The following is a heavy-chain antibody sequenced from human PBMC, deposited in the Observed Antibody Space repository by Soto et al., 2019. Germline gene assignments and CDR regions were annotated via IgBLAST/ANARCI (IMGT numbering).Heavy chain of an antibody. V-gene: IGHV3-74*01. Sequence: EVQLVESGGGLVQPGGSLRLSCAASGFTFSSNWMHWVRQAPGKGLVWVSRINSDGSITSYADSVKGQFTISRDNAKNTLYLQMNSLRAEDTAVYYCARGSRSWYVSFDYWGQGTLVTVSS. CDR1: GFTFSSNW. D-gene: IGHD6-13*01. CDR3: ARGSRSWYVSFDY. CDR2: INSDGSIT. J-gene: IGHJ4*02.